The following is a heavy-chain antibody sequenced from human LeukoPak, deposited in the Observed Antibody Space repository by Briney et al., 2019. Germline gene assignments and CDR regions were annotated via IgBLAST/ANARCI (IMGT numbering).Heavy chain of an antibody. CDR3: ARGLPPAELVDDY. V-gene: IGHV4-34*01. CDR1: GGSFSGYY. CDR2: INHSGST. Sequence: SETLSLTCAVYGGSFSGYYWSWIRQPPGKGLEWIGEINHSGSTNYNPSLKSRVTISVDTSKNQFSLKLSSVTAADTAVHYCARGLPPAELVDDYWGQGTLVTVSS. D-gene: IGHD3-10*01. J-gene: IGHJ4*02.